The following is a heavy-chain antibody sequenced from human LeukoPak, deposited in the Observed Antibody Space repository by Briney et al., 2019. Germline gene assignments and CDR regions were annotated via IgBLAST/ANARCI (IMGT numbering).Heavy chain of an antibody. CDR3: ARERVVVSEYYYYYMNV. J-gene: IGHJ6*03. V-gene: IGHV4-61*02. D-gene: IGHD2-21*01. Sequence: PSETLSLTCTVSGGSISSGSYYWSWIRQPAGKGLEWIGRIYTSGSTNYNPSLKSRVTISVDTSKNQFSLKLSSVTAADTAVYYCARERVVVSEYYYYYMNVWGKGTTVTVSS. CDR1: GGSISSGSYY. CDR2: IYTSGST.